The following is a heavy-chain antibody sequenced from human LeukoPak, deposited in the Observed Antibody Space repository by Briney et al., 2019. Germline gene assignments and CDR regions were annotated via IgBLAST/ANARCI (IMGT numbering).Heavy chain of an antibody. V-gene: IGHV5-51*01. D-gene: IGHD4-17*01. CDR1: GYSFTSYW. Sequence: GESLKISCKGSGYSFTSYWIGWVRQMPGKGLGWMGIIYPGDSDTRYSPSFQGQVTISADKSISTAYLQWSSLKASDTAMYYCARTTVTTFGAYNWFDPWGQGTLVTVSS. J-gene: IGHJ5*02. CDR3: ARTTVTTFGAYNWFDP. CDR2: IYPGDSDT.